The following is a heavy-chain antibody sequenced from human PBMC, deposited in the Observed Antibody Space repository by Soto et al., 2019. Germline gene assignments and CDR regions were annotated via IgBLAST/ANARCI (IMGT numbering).Heavy chain of an antibody. D-gene: IGHD3-22*01. J-gene: IGHJ4*02. CDR1: GYSFSSYW. CDR3: ARDPPTYYYDSSGYPPFDY. V-gene: IGHV5-51*01. CDR2: IYPGDSDT. Sequence: GESLKISCKASGYSFSSYWIGWVRQMPGKGLEWMGIIYPGDSDTRYSPSFQGQVTISADKSISTAYLQWSSLKASDSAVYYCARDPPTYYYDSSGYPPFDYWGQGTLVTVSS.